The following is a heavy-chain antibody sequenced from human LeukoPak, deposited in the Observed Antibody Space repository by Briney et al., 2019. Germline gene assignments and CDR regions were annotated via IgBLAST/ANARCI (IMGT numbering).Heavy chain of an antibody. D-gene: IGHD3-10*01. J-gene: IGHJ4*02. Sequence: SETLSLTCAVYGGSFSGYYWSWIRQPPGKGLEGIGEINHSGSTNYNPSLKSRVTISVDTSKNQFSLKLSSVTAADTAVYYCARGPPYYYGSGSYDYWGQGTLVTVSS. CDR1: GGSFSGYY. CDR2: INHSGST. V-gene: IGHV4-34*01. CDR3: ARGPPYYYGSGSYDY.